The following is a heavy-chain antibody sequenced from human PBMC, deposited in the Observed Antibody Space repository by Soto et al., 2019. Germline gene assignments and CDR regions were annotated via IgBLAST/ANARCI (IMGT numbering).Heavy chain of an antibody. V-gene: IGHV1-46*01. D-gene: IGHD1-26*01. J-gene: IGHJ5*02. CDR2: INPHGGST. CDR1: RDTFTSYY. Sequence: ASVKVSCKAPRDTFTSYYINWVRQAPGQGLEWMGVINPHGGSTAYAQKFKGRVTLTRDTSASTVYMAVSSLTPEDTAMYYCARSSWRNFGIIIEGTHCFAPWGQGTVVTVSS. CDR3: ARSSWRNFGIIIEGTHCFAP.